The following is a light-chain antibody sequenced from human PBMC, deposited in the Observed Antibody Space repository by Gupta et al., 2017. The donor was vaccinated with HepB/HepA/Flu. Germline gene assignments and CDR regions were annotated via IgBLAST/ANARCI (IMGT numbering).Light chain of an antibody. J-gene: IGKJ4*01. CDR2: GPS. V-gene: IGKV3-15*01. CDR1: HNVKNN. Sequence: EIVMTQSPATLSVSPGERATLSCRASHNVKNNLAWYQQKRGQPPRLLIDGPSTRAPGVPARFSGSGSGTEFTLTISSLQSEDFAVYYCQQVDKWPLTFGGGTKVEIK. CDR3: QQVDKWPLT.